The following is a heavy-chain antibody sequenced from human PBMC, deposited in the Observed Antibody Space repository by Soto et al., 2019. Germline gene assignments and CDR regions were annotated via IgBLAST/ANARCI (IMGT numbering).Heavy chain of an antibody. CDR3: ARVPPGVTYYYYYGMDV. D-gene: IGHD3-3*01. CDR1: GLSFSGYY. V-gene: IGHV4-34*01. J-gene: IGHJ6*02. CDR2: INHSGST. Sequence: PSETMSLTCAFYGLSFSGYYLILIRQNPGKGLEWIGEINHSGSTNYNPSLKSRVTISVDTSKNQFSLKLSSVTAADTAVYYCARVPPGVTYYYYYGMDVWGQGTTVTVSS.